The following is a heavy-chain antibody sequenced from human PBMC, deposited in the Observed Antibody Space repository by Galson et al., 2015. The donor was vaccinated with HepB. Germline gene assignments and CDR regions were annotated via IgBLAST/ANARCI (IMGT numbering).Heavy chain of an antibody. Sequence: SVKVSCKASGYTFTSYGISWVRQAPGQGLEWMGWISAYNGNTNYAQKLQGRVTMTTDTSTSTAYMELRSLRSDDTAVYYCARDSRRKKWLSDDALDIWGQGTMVTVSS. CDR2: ISAYNGNT. CDR3: ARDSRRKKWLSDDALDI. CDR1: GYTFTSYG. D-gene: IGHD3-22*01. V-gene: IGHV1-18*01. J-gene: IGHJ3*02.